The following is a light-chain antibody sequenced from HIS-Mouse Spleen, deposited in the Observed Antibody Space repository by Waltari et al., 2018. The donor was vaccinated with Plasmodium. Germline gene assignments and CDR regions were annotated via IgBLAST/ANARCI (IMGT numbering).Light chain of an antibody. CDR1: QSVSSSY. CDR2: GAS. Sequence: EIVLTQSPGTLSLSPGERATLSCRASQSVSSSYLAWYQQKPGQAPRRLIYGASSRATGIPDRFSGSGSGTDFTHTISRLEPEDFAVYYCQQYGSSPQITFGGGTKVESK. J-gene: IGKJ4*01. V-gene: IGKV3-20*01. CDR3: QQYGSSPQIT.